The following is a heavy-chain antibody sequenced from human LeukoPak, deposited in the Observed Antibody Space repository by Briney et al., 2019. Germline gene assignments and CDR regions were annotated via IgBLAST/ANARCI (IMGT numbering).Heavy chain of an antibody. Sequence: GASVKVSCKASGYTFTSYYMHWVRQAPGQGLEWMGIINPSGGSTNYAQKFQGRVTITADESTSTAYMELSSLRSEDTAVYYCARGGHYYDSSGYFSFDYWGQGTLVTVSS. CDR2: INPSGGST. CDR1: GYTFTSYY. CDR3: ARGGHYYDSSGYFSFDY. J-gene: IGHJ4*02. D-gene: IGHD3-22*01. V-gene: IGHV1-46*01.